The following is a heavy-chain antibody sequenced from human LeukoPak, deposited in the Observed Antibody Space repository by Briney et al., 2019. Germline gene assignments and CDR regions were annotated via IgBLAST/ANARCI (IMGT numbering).Heavy chain of an antibody. V-gene: IGHV3-21*01. CDR1: GFTFSSYS. J-gene: IGHJ4*02. Sequence: GGSLRLSCAASGFTFSSYSMNRVRRARGKGLEWVSSISSSSCYIYYADSVKGRFTISRDNAENSLYLQMNSLRAEDTAVYYCAREAGTRASYWGQGTLVTVSS. CDR2: ISSSSCYI. CDR3: AREAGTRASY. D-gene: IGHD2-2*01.